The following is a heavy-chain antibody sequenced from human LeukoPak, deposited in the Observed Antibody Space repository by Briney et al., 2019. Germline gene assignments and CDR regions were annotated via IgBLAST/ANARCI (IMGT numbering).Heavy chain of an antibody. D-gene: IGHD5-24*01. CDR3: ARLGDGYNSPPDY. CDR1: GGSISSSSYY. CDR2: IYYSGST. Sequence: PSETLSLTCTVSGGSISSSSYYWGWIRQPPGKGLEWIGSIYYSGSTYYNPSLKSRVTISVDTSKNQFSLKLSSVTAADTAVYYCARLGDGYNSPPDYWGQGTLVTVSS. J-gene: IGHJ4*02. V-gene: IGHV4-39*01.